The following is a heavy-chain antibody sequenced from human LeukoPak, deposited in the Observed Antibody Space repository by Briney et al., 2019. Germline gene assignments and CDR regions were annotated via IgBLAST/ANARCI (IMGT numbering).Heavy chain of an antibody. CDR2: IHAGNGNT. V-gene: IGHV1-3*01. Sequence: GASVKVSCKASGYTFTNYAMHWLRQAPGQRLEWMGWIHAGNGNTKYSQKFQGRVTITRDISASTAYMELSSLRSEDTAVYFCARAFGEGNFDYWGQGTLVTVSS. J-gene: IGHJ4*02. CDR3: ARAFGEGNFDY. CDR1: GYTFTNYA. D-gene: IGHD3-10*01.